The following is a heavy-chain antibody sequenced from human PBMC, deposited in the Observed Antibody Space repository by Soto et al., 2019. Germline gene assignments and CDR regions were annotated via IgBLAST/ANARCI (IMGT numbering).Heavy chain of an antibody. J-gene: IGHJ4*02. CDR3: ARGPDYEGYFDY. D-gene: IGHD4-17*01. Sequence: ASVKVSCTASGGTFSNYAIAWLRQAPGQGLEWMGGIILPFGTPNYAQKFQGRVTISADESMTTAYMEMSGLTSEDTAVYYCARGPDYEGYFDYWGRGTLVTVSS. V-gene: IGHV1-69*13. CDR1: GGTFSNYA. CDR2: IILPFGTP.